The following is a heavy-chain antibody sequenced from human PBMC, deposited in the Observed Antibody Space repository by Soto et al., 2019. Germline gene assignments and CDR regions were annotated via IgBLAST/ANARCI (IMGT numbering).Heavy chain of an antibody. CDR1: GFTFSSYG. V-gene: IGHV3-30*18. Sequence: GGSLRLSCAASGFTFSSYGMHWVRQAPGKGLEWVAVISYDGSNKYYADSVKGRFTISRDNSKNTLYLQMNSLRAEDTAVHYCAKDPRSGLSGYYSYYFDYWGQGTLVTVSS. J-gene: IGHJ4*02. CDR3: AKDPRSGLSGYYSYYFDY. CDR2: ISYDGSNK. D-gene: IGHD3-22*01.